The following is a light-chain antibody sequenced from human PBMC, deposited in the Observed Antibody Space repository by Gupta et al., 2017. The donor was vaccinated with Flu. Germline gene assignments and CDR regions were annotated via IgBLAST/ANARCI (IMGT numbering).Light chain of an antibody. CDR2: GTS. CDR3: QQEGRSSYT. CDR1: QTISSTS. V-gene: IGKV3-20*01. Sequence: GTLSLSPGERATLSCRASQTISSTSLGWYQQKPGQAPRLLIFGTSSRATGIPDRFSGSGSGADFTLTISRLEPEDFAVYYCQQEGRSSYTFGQGTMLDI. J-gene: IGKJ2*01.